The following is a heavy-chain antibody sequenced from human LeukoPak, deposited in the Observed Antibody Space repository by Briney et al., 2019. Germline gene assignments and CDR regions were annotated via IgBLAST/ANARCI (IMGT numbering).Heavy chain of an antibody. J-gene: IGHJ4*02. V-gene: IGHV3-30*02. CDR1: GFTLSSYG. CDR2: IRFDGSNE. Sequence: GGSLRLSCAASGFTLSSYGVHWVRQAPGKGLEWVAFIRFDGSNENYADSVKGRFTISRDTSKNTLYLQMNSLRAEDTAVYYCARDRIAARDSYDYWGQGTLVTVSS. CDR3: ARDRIAARDSYDY. D-gene: IGHD6-6*01.